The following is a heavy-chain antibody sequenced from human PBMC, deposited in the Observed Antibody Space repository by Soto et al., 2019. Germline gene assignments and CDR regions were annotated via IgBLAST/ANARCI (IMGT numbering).Heavy chain of an antibody. J-gene: IGHJ4*02. CDR1: GFTSSEYW. V-gene: IGHV3-7*01. D-gene: IGHD1-7*01. CDR3: ARLGLRNNWNFTLEW. CDR2: INEDETQK. Sequence: GGSLRLSCAASGFTSSEYWMSWVRQAPGKGLEWVANINEDETQKYYVDSVRGRFSVSRDHANNSLYLQMNSLRVEDTAVYYCARLGLRNNWNFTLEWWGQGTLVTVSS.